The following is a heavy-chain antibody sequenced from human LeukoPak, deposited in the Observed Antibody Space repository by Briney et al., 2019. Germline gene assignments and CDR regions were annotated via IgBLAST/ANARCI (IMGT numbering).Heavy chain of an antibody. CDR2: IHNSGST. J-gene: IGHJ5*02. Sequence: SETLSLTCTVSGGSVSSSSFYWGWIRQPPGKGLEWIGSIHNSGSTYYSPSLKSRVTISVDTSKNQFSLKLSSVTAADTAVYYCARVGCSGGSCRGYWFDPWGQGTLVTVSP. V-gene: IGHV4-39*01. D-gene: IGHD2-15*01. CDR3: ARVGCSGGSCRGYWFDP. CDR1: GGSVSSSSFY.